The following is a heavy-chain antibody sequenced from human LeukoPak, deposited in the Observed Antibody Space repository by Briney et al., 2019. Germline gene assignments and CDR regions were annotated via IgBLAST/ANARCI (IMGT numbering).Heavy chain of an antibody. J-gene: IGHJ4*02. CDR1: GFTFSSYS. D-gene: IGHD6-19*01. CDR3: ARGSHPGWYNGEFDY. Sequence: GGSLRLSCEASGFTFSSYSMNWVRQAPGKGLEWISYISTSTTTIYYANSVKGRFTISRDNAKKSLYLQMNSLGAEDTAVYYCARGSHPGWYNGEFDYRGQGTLVPVSS. CDR2: ISTSTTTI. V-gene: IGHV3-48*01.